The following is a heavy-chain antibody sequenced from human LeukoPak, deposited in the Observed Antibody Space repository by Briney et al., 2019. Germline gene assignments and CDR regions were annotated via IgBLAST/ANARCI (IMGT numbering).Heavy chain of an antibody. V-gene: IGHV3-23*01. CDR3: VKLHLGPDS. CDR2: ISVSGGTT. Sequence: PGGSLRLSCAASGFTFSSYAMSWVRQAPGKGLEWVSAISVSGGTTYNADSVKGRFTISRDNYKNTLYLQMNSLTAEDTAVYYCVKLHLGPDSWGQGTLVTVSS. J-gene: IGHJ4*02. CDR1: GFTFSSYA.